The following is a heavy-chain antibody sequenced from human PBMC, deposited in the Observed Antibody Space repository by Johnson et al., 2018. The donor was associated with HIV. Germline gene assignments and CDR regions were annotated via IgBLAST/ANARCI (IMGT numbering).Heavy chain of an antibody. Sequence: QVQLVESGGVVVQPGGSLRLSCAASGITFSSSGMNWVRQAPGKGLEWVSFIRYDGNNDYYADSVKARFTVSRANSKSTLYLQMNSLRAEDTGLYYCAKSTQATIVRGSGPYGAFDIWGQGTMVTVSS. CDR3: AKSTQATIVRGSGPYGAFDI. J-gene: IGHJ3*02. CDR2: IRYDGNND. V-gene: IGHV3-30*02. D-gene: IGHD1-14*01. CDR1: GITFSSSG.